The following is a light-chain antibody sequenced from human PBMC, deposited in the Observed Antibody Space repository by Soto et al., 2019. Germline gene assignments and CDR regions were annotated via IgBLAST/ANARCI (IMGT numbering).Light chain of an antibody. J-gene: IGKJ1*01. Sequence: IQMTQSPSSLSASVGDRVIITCRASQSISNYLNWYQRKPGKAPKLLIHAASRLQSGVPSRFSGSGSGTDFTLTISSPQPEDFATYDCQQSYSTPRTFGQGTKVDIK. CDR3: QQSYSTPRT. CDR1: QSISNY. V-gene: IGKV1-39*01. CDR2: AAS.